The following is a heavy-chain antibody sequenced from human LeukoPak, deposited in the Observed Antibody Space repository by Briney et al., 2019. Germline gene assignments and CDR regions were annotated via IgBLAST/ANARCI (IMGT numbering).Heavy chain of an antibody. Sequence: ASVKVSCKASGYTFTGYYMHWVRQAPGQGLEWMGWISAYNGNTNYAQKLQGRVTMTTDTSTSTAYMELRSLRSDDTAVYYCARTIAVAGPYIDYWGQGTLVTVSS. CDR2: ISAYNGNT. CDR1: GYTFTGYY. J-gene: IGHJ4*02. D-gene: IGHD6-19*01. V-gene: IGHV1-18*04. CDR3: ARTIAVAGPYIDY.